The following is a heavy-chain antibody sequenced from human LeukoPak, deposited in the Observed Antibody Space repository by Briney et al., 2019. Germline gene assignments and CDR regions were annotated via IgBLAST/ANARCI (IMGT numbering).Heavy chain of an antibody. V-gene: IGHV3-23*01. J-gene: IGHJ6*02. D-gene: IGHD2-21*02. CDR1: GFIFSNYW. CDR3: AKVRVTAIPAYGMDV. Sequence: GGSLRLSCAASGFIFSNYWMGWVRQAPGKGLEWVSAISGSGGSTYYADSVKGRFTISRDNSKNTLYLQMNSLRAEDTAVYYCAKVRVTAIPAYGMDVWGQGTTVTVSS. CDR2: ISGSGGST.